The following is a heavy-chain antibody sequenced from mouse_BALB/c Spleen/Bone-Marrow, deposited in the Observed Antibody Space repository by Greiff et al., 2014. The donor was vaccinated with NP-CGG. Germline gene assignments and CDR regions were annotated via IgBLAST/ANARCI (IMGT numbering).Heavy chain of an antibody. J-gene: IGHJ4*01. CDR2: ISNLAYSI. Sequence: VQLKESGGALVQPGGSRKLSCAASGFTFSDYGMAWVRQAPGKGPEWVAFISNLAYSIYYTETVTGRFTISRENAKNTLYPEMSSLTSEDTAMYYCARETTRGAKDYWGQGTSVTVSS. V-gene: IGHV5-15*02. D-gene: IGHD2-1*01. CDR3: ARETTRGAKDY. CDR1: GFTFSDYG.